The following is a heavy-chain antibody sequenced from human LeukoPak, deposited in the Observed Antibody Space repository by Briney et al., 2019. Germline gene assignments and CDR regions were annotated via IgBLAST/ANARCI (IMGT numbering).Heavy chain of an antibody. D-gene: IGHD6-13*01. Sequence: GGSLRLSCAASGFTFSSYSMNWVRQAPGKGLEWVSSISSSSSYIYYADSVKGRFTISRDNAKNSLYLQMNSLRAEDTAVYYCARGIIAAADNPTLGYWGQGTLVTVSS. V-gene: IGHV3-21*01. CDR2: ISSSSSYI. CDR1: GFTFSSYS. CDR3: ARGIIAAADNPTLGY. J-gene: IGHJ4*02.